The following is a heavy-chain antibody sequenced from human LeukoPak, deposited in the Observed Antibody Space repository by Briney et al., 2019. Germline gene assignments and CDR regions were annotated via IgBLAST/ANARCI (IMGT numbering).Heavy chain of an antibody. V-gene: IGHV3-9*01. D-gene: IGHD5-18*01. CDR3: AKDMAGYSYGYADY. Sequence: GGSLRLSCAASGFTFDDYAMHWVRQAPGKGLEWVSGISWNSGSIGYADSVKGRFTISRDNAKNSLYLQMNSLRAEDTALYYCAKDMAGYSYGYADYWGQGTLVTVSS. CDR1: GFTFDDYA. CDR2: ISWNSGSI. J-gene: IGHJ4*02.